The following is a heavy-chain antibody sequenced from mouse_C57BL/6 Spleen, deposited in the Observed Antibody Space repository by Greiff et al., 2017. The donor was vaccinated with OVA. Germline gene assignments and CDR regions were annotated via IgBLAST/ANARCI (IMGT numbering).Heavy chain of an antibody. CDR3: ATNYDGYCTY. CDR1: GFTFSSYT. CDR2: ISGGGGNT. J-gene: IGHJ3*01. Sequence: DVMLVESGGGLVKPGGSLKLSCAASGFTFSSYTMSWVRQTPEKRLEWVATISGGGGNTYYPDSVKGRFTISRDNAKNTLYLQMSSLRSEDTALYYCATNYDGYCTYWGQGTLVTVSA. D-gene: IGHD2-3*01. V-gene: IGHV5-9*01.